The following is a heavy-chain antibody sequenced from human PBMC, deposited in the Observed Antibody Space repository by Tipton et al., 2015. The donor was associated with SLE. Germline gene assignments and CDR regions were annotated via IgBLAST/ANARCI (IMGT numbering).Heavy chain of an antibody. J-gene: IGHJ6*02. CDR1: GFTFSSYG. Sequence: SLRLSCAASGFTFSSYGMHWVRQAPGKGLEWVAVIWHDGSNKYYADSVKGRFTISRDNSKNTLYLQMNSLRAEDTAVYYCAKEGSGYSSGWYGGYYYGMDVWGQGTTVTVSS. D-gene: IGHD6-19*01. CDR3: AKEGSGYSSGWYGGYYYGMDV. CDR2: IWHDGSNK. V-gene: IGHV3-33*06.